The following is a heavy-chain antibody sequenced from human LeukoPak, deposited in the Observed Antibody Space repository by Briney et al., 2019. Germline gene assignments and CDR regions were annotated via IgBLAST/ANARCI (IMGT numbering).Heavy chain of an antibody. CDR2: IKQDGSEK. V-gene: IGHV3-7*01. CDR3: AREGFYYFDF. Sequence: GGSLRLSCAASGFIFNNNFLSWVGQGPGKGLEWLAKIKQDGSEKTYVASVKGRFTIFRDNAKNLLYLQMNSLRAEDTAVYYCAREGFYYFDFWGQGALVTVAS. CDR1: GFIFNNNF. J-gene: IGHJ4*01.